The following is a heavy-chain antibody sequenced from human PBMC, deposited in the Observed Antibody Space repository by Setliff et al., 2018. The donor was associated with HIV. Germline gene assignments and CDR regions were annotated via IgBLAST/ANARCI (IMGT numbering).Heavy chain of an antibody. CDR3: ARGGYIAARFYYFDY. CDR2: VYYTGST. V-gene: IGHV4-34*01. Sequence: SETLSLTCAVYGGSFSGYYWSWIRQPPGQGPEWIGSVYYTGSTYYSLSLNSRVTISVDTSKNQFSLKLSSVTAADTAVYYCARGGYIAARFYYFDYWGQGLLVTVSS. CDR1: GGSFSGYY. D-gene: IGHD6-6*01. J-gene: IGHJ4*02.